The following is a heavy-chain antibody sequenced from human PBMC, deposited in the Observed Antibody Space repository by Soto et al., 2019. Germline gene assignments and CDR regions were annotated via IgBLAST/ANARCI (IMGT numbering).Heavy chain of an antibody. CDR1: GYTFTNYG. J-gene: IGHJ6*02. V-gene: IGHV1-18*01. CDR3: ASPPPSDSDFWSGYPPPYYYGMDV. D-gene: IGHD3-3*01. Sequence: VQLVQSGAEVKKPGASVKVSCKASGYTFTNYGISWVRQTPGQGLEWMGWISAYNGNANYARKLQGRVTMTTDTSTSTAYMELRSLRSDDTAVYYCASPPPSDSDFWSGYPPPYYYGMDVWGQGTTVTVSS. CDR2: ISAYNGNA.